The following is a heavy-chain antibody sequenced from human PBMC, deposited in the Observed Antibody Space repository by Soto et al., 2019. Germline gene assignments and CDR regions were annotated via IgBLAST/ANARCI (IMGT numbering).Heavy chain of an antibody. CDR1: GFTFSSYG. CDR2: IWYDGSNK. V-gene: IGHV3-33*01. D-gene: IGHD3-3*01. CDR3: AREPPRITIFGVVITPYNWNDGTYYYYGMDV. Sequence: PGGSLRLSCAASGFTFSSYGMHWVRQAPGKGLEWVAVIWYDGSNKYYADSVKGRFTISRDNSKNTLYLQMNSLRAEDTAVYYCAREPPRITIFGVVITPYNWNDGTYYYYGMDVWGQGTTVTVSS. J-gene: IGHJ6*02.